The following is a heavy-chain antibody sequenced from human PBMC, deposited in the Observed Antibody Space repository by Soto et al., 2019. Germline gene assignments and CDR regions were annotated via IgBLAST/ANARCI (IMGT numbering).Heavy chain of an antibody. CDR1: GFTFSSYA. J-gene: IGHJ4*02. V-gene: IGHV3-23*01. CDR3: ANDYIVVVTAAMQPPRDY. Sequence: PGWSLRLSCAASGFTFSSYAMSWVRQAPGKGLEWVSAISGSGGSTYYADSVKGRFTISRDNSKNTLYLQMNSLRAEDTAVYYCANDYIVVVTAAMQPPRDYWGQGTLVTVSS. CDR2: ISGSGGST. D-gene: IGHD2-2*01.